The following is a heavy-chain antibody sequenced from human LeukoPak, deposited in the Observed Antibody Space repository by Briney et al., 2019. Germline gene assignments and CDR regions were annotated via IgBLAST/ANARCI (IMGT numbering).Heavy chain of an antibody. Sequence: GGSLRLSCAASGFTFSNFNMNWVRQAPGKGLEWVSSIITSSSHTYYADSVKGQFTISRDNAKNSLYLQMNSLRAEDTAVYYCARDPAQDDYWGQGTLVTVSS. J-gene: IGHJ4*02. CDR3: ARDPAQDDY. CDR2: IITSSSHT. CDR1: GFTFSNFN. V-gene: IGHV3-21*01.